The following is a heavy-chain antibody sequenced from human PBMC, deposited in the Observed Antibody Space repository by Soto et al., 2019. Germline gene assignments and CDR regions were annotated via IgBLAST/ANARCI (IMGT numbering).Heavy chain of an antibody. CDR2: IYYSGST. J-gene: IGHJ3*02. CDR1: GGSISSYY. CDR3: ARHDGDYGDLRDAFDI. Sequence: QVQLQESGPGLVKPSETLSLTCTVSGGSISSYYWSWIRQPPWKGLEWIGYIYYSGSTNYNPSLKSRVTISVDTSKNQFSLKLSSVTAADTAVYYCARHDGDYGDLRDAFDIWGQGTMVTVSS. V-gene: IGHV4-59*08. D-gene: IGHD4-17*01.